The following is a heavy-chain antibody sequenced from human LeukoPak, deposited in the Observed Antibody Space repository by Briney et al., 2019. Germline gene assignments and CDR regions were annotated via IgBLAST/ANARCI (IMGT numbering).Heavy chain of an antibody. CDR2: ITSSGGNT. J-gene: IGHJ4*02. CDR1: GFTFSSYA. Sequence: PGGSLRLSCAASGFTFSSYAMSWVRQAPGKGLEWVSGITSSGGNTYYADSVKGRFTISRDNSKNTLYLQMNSLRAEDTALYYCAKLSDGYNYYFDYWGQGTLATVSS. CDR3: AKLSDGYNYYFDY. D-gene: IGHD5-24*01. V-gene: IGHV3-23*01.